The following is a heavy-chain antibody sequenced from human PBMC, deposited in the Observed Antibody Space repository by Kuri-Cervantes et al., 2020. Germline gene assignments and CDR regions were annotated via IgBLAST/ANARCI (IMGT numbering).Heavy chain of an antibody. CDR3: ARRSGADDRYYYYMDV. CDR2: ISAYNGNT. CDR1: GYTFTSYG. J-gene: IGHJ6*03. V-gene: IGHV1-18*01. Sequence: ASVKVSCKASGYTFTSYGISWVRQAPGQGLEWMGWISAYNGNTNYAQKFQGRVTMTRNTSISTAYMELSSLRSEDTAVYYCARRSGADDRYYYYMDVWGKGTTVTVSS. D-gene: IGHD6-13*01.